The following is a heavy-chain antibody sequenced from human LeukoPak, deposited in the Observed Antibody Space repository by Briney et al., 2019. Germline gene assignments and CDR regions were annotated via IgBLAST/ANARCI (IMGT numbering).Heavy chain of an antibody. V-gene: IGHV1-2*02. Sequence: ASVKVSCKASGYTFTSYGISWVRQAPGQGLEWVVWINPYDGGTNSAQTFQGRVTMTRDTSIRTAYMELSRLRSDDTAVYYCARGGSRSSGAFDIWGQGTMVTVSS. CDR2: INPYDGGT. J-gene: IGHJ3*02. CDR1: GYTFTSYG. CDR3: ARGGSRSSGAFDI. D-gene: IGHD6-13*01.